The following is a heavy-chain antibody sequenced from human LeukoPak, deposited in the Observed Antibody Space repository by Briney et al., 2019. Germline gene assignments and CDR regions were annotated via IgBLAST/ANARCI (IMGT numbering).Heavy chain of an antibody. CDR2: IYHSGST. D-gene: IGHD2-15*01. V-gene: IGHV4-31*01. Sequence: SETLSLTCTVSGGSIRSGDYYWSWIRQRPGEGLEWFGYIYHSGSTYYNPSLKSQFTISVDTSKNQFSLKLSSVTAADTAVHYCARYCSGGNCKGAFDIWGQGTMVTVSS. J-gene: IGHJ3*02. CDR3: ARYCSGGNCKGAFDI. CDR1: GGSIRSGDYY.